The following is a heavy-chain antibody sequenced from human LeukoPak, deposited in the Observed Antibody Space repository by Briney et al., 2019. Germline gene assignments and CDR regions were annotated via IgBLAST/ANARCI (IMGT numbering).Heavy chain of an antibody. CDR3: ARASHDYGDYSHFDY. V-gene: IGHV1-2*02. CDR2: INPNSGGT. Sequence: ASVKVSCKASGYTFTGYYMHWVRQAPGQGLGWMGWINPNSGGTNYAQKFQGRVTMTRDTSISTAYMELSRLRSDDTAVYYCARASHDYGDYSHFDYWGQGTLVTVPS. J-gene: IGHJ4*02. D-gene: IGHD4-17*01. CDR1: GYTFTGYY.